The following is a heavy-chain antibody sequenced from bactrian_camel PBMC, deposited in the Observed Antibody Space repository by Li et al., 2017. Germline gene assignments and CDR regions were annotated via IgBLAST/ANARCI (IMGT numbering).Heavy chain of an antibody. CDR3: AASVRTSVVLTLGPADFAY. D-gene: IGHD2*01. J-gene: IGHJ6*01. CDR2: ISLSGGTT. Sequence: VQLVESGGGSAQAGGSLRLSCVASGFTFSSYTMSWVRQAPGKGLEWVSTISLSGGTTYYANSVKGRFTISRDNAKNTLYLQMNSLKPEDTAMYYCAASVRTSVVLTLGPADFAYWGQGTQVTVS. CDR1: GFTFSSYT. V-gene: IGHV3S31*01.